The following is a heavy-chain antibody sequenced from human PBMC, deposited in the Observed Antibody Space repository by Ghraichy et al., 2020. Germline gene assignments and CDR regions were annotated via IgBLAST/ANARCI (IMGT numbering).Heavy chain of an antibody. CDR1: GFTFSSYG. J-gene: IGHJ4*02. CDR2: IWYDGSNK. CDR3: ARDILRGGNSLGVY. V-gene: IGHV3-33*01. D-gene: IGHD4-23*01. Sequence: GGSLRLSCAASGFTFSSYGMHWVRQAPGKGLEWVAVIWYDGSNKYYADSVKGRFTISRDNSKNTLYLQMNSLRAEDTAVYYCARDILRGGNSLGVYWGQGTLVTVSS.